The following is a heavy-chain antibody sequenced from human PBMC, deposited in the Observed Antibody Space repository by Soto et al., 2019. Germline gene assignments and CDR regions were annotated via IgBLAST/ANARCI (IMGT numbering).Heavy chain of an antibody. D-gene: IGHD3-9*01. CDR1: GFSFSSYW. J-gene: IGHJ3*01. V-gene: IGHV3-74*01. CDR3: ARSPGGYYID. Sequence: EVQLVESGGGLVQPGGSLRLSCADSGFSFSSYWMNWVRQGPGKGLVWVSRINTDGSSTNYADSVKGRFTISRENAKNTVYLQMNSRRAEDTAVYYCARSPGGYYIDWGQGTMVTVSS. CDR2: INTDGSST.